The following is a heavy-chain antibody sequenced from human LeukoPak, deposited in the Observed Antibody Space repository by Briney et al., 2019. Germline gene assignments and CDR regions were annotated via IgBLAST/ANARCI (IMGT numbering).Heavy chain of an antibody. Sequence: KPSQTLSLTCTVSGGSISSGSYYWSWIRQPAGKGLGWIGRIYTSGSTNYNPSLKSRVTISVDTSKNQFSLKLSSVTAADTAVYYCARGANRYLIDYWGQGTLVTVSS. CDR3: ARGANRYLIDY. CDR1: GGSISSGSYY. V-gene: IGHV4-61*02. J-gene: IGHJ4*02. D-gene: IGHD1-1*01. CDR2: IYTSGST.